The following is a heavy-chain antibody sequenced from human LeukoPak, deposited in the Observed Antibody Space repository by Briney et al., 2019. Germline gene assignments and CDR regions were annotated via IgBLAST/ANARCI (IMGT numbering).Heavy chain of an antibody. Sequence: GGSLRLSCAASGFTFSSYAMSWVRQAPGKGLEWVSAISGSGGSTYYADSVKGRFTISRDSSKNTLYLQMNSLRAEDTAVYYCAKDLEASAITMIVVVIRGFDYWGQGTLVTVSS. CDR1: GFTFSSYA. V-gene: IGHV3-23*01. CDR2: ISGSGGST. CDR3: AKDLEASAITMIVVVIRGFDY. J-gene: IGHJ4*02. D-gene: IGHD3-22*01.